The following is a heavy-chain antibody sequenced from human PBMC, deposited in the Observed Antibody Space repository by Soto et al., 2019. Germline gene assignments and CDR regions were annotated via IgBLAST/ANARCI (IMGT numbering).Heavy chain of an antibody. V-gene: IGHV4-34*01. CDR3: AIWIRGGWSSGNWFDP. J-gene: IGHJ5*02. Sequence: SETLSLTCTVYGGSFSGYYWSWIRQPPGKGLEWIGEINHSGSTNYNPSLKSRVTISVDTSKNQFSLKLSSVTAADTAVYYCAIWIRGGWSSGNWFDPWGQGTLVTVSS. CDR1: GGSFSGYY. D-gene: IGHD6-19*01. CDR2: INHSGST.